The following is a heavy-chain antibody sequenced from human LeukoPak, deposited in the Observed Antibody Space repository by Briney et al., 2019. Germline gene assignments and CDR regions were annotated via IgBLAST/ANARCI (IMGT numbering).Heavy chain of an antibody. J-gene: IGHJ4*02. D-gene: IGHD5-18*01. CDR2: ISGSGGST. Sequence: GGSLRLSCAASGFTFSSYGMHWVRQAPGKGLEWVSAISGSGGSTYYADSVKGRFTISRDNSKNTLYLQMNSLRAEDTAVYYCAKDPTQWTAMVDYWGQGTLVTVSS. V-gene: IGHV3-23*01. CDR3: AKDPTQWTAMVDY. CDR1: GFTFSSYG.